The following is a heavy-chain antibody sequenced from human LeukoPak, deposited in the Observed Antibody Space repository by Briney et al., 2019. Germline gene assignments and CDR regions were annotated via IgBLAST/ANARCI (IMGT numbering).Heavy chain of an antibody. Sequence: GGSLRLSCAASGFTSSSYSMNWVRQAPGKGLEWVSYISSSSSTIYYADSVKGRFTISRDNSKNTLYLQMNSLRAEDTAVYYCARDKVDFWSGYPYYYYGMDVWGQGTTVTVSS. CDR3: ARDKVDFWSGYPYYYYGMDV. D-gene: IGHD3-3*01. V-gene: IGHV3-48*01. J-gene: IGHJ6*02. CDR2: ISSSSSTI. CDR1: GFTSSSYS.